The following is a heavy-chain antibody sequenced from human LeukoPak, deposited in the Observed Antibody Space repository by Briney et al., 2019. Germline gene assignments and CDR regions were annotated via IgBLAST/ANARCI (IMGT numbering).Heavy chain of an antibody. J-gene: IGHJ4*02. CDR1: GFTFSSYA. Sequence: GGSLRLFCAASGFTFSSYAMSWVRQAPGKGLEWVSAISGSGGSTYYADSVKGRFTTSRDNSKNTLYLQMNSLRAEDTAVYYCAKDENYYDSSGYLFWGQGTLVTVSS. V-gene: IGHV3-23*01. CDR3: AKDENYYDSSGYLF. D-gene: IGHD3-22*01. CDR2: ISGSGGST.